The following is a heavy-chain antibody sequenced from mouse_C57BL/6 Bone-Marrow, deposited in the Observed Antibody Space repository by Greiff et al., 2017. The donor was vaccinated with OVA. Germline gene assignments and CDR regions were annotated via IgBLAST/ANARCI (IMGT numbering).Heavy chain of an antibody. CDR3: TSLYYYGSSYWYFDV. J-gene: IGHJ1*03. CDR1: GYTFTDYE. Sequence: QVQLQQSGAELVRPGASVTLSCKASGYTFTDYEMHWVKQTPVHGLEWIGAIDPETGGTAYNQKFKGKAILTADKSSSTAYMELRSLTSEDSAVYYCTSLYYYGSSYWYFDVWGTGTTVTVSS. V-gene: IGHV1-15*01. CDR2: IDPETGGT. D-gene: IGHD1-1*01.